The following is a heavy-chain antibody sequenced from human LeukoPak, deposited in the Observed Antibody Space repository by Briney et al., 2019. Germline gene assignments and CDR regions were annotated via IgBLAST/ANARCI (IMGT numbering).Heavy chain of an antibody. V-gene: IGHV1-18*01. D-gene: IGHD3-9*01. Sequence: ASVKVSCKASGGTFTSYGISWVRQAPGQGLEWMGWISAYNGNTNYAQKLQGRVTMTTDTSTSTAYMELRSLRSDDTAVYYCARGPVLRYFDWSPTYYFDYWGQGTLVTVSS. J-gene: IGHJ4*02. CDR3: ARGPVLRYFDWSPTYYFDY. CDR1: GGTFTSYG. CDR2: ISAYNGNT.